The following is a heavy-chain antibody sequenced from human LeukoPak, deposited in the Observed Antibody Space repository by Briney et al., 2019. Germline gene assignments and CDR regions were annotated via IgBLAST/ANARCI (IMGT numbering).Heavy chain of an antibody. V-gene: IGHV4-4*07. CDR2: IYTSGST. J-gene: IGHJ5*02. CDR1: VDSISNFY. Sequence: SETLSLTCTVSVDSISNFYWSCIRQPAGKGLEWIGRIYTSGSTNYNPSLKSRVTMSGDKSKNQFSLKLSSVTAADTAVYYCARTAGYYYGSGSYYAWFDPWGQGTLVTVSS. CDR3: ARTAGYYYGSGSYYAWFDP. D-gene: IGHD3-10*01.